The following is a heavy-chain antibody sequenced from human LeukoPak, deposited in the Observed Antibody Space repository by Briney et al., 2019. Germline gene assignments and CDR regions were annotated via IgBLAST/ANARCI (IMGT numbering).Heavy chain of an antibody. D-gene: IGHD1-26*01. CDR3: ARDRGIYSGSYLYNWFDP. J-gene: IGHJ5*02. V-gene: IGHV3-48*04. CDR1: GFTFSSYS. CDR2: ISSSSSTI. Sequence: GGSLRLSCAASGFTFSSYSMNWVRHAPGKGLEWVSYISSSSSTIYYADSVKGRFTTSRDNAKNSLYLQMNSLRAEDTAVYYCARDRGIYSGSYLYNWFDPWGQGTLVTVSS.